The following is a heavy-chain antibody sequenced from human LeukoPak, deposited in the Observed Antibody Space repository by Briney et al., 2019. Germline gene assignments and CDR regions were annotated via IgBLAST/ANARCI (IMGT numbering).Heavy chain of an antibody. Sequence: ASVKVSCKASGYIFTSYFMHWVRQAPGQGLEWMGLINPSGGSTRYAQKFQGRVTITADESTSTAYMELSSLRSEDTAVYYCARGAEYYYGSGSYLLMDVWGKGTTVTVSS. V-gene: IGHV1-46*01. CDR3: ARGAEYYYGSGSYLLMDV. J-gene: IGHJ6*03. CDR1: GYIFTSYF. CDR2: INPSGGST. D-gene: IGHD3-10*01.